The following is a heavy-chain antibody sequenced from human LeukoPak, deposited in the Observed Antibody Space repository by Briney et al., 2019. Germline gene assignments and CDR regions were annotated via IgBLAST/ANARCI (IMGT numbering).Heavy chain of an antibody. D-gene: IGHD3-22*01. J-gene: IGHJ4*02. CDR3: ATGYYYDSTMDY. Sequence: ASVKVSCKASGYTFTSYYMHWVRQAPGQGLEWMGIINPSGGSTSYAQKFQGRVTMTEDTSTDTAYMELSSLRSEDTAVYYCATGYYYDSTMDYWGQGTLVTVSS. V-gene: IGHV1-46*01. CDR2: INPSGGST. CDR1: GYTFTSYY.